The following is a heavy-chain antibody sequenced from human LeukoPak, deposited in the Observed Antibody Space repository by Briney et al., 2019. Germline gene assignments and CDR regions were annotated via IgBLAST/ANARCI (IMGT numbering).Heavy chain of an antibody. CDR3: ARDGYWGRRSMDV. D-gene: IGHD6-25*01. Sequence: GASVKVSCKASGGTFSSYAISWVRQAPGQGLEWMGGIIPIFGTANYAQKFQGRVTITTDESTSTAYMELSSLRSEDTAVYYCARDGYWGRRSMDVWGKGTTVTVSS. CDR2: IIPIFGTA. CDR1: GGTFSSYA. J-gene: IGHJ6*03. V-gene: IGHV1-69*05.